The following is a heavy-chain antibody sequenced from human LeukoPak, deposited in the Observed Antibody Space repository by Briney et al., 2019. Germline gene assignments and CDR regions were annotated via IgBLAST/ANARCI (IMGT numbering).Heavy chain of an antibody. Sequence: PSETLSLTCAVYGGSFSDYWWTWIRQPPGKGLEWIGEINHSGSTNYNPSLKSRVTISVDTSKNQFSLKLSSVTAADTAVSYCARNYDYVWGSYRYTLLYYFDYWGQGTLVTVSS. CDR2: INHSGST. CDR3: ARNYDYVWGSYRYTLLYYFDY. J-gene: IGHJ4*02. D-gene: IGHD3-16*02. V-gene: IGHV4-34*01. CDR1: GGSFSDYW.